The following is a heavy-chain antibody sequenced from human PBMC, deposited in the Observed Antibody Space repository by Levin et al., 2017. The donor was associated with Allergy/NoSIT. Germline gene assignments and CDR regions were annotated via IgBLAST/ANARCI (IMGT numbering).Heavy chain of an antibody. V-gene: IGHV3-9*01. D-gene: IGHD6-13*01. CDR2: ISWNGDNI. CDR1: GFTFDDYA. Sequence: GGSLRLSCAASGFTFDDYAMHWVRQAPGKGLEWVSGISWNGDNIGYADSVKGRFTISRDKAKKSLYLQMNSLRGDDTALYYCAKGADSIAAAGVVDNWGQGTLVTVSS. CDR3: AKGADSIAAAGVVDN. J-gene: IGHJ4*02.